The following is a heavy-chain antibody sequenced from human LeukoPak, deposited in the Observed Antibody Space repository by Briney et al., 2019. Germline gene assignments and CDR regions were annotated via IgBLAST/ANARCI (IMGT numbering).Heavy chain of an antibody. V-gene: IGHV3-53*01. D-gene: IGHD6-13*01. Sequence: PGGSLRLSGAASGFTVSSNYMSWVRQAPGKGLEWVSVIYSGGSTYYADSVKGRFTISRDNSKNTLYLQMNSLRAEDTAVYYCARGPVYSSSWNWFDPWGQGTLVTVSS. CDR1: GFTVSSNY. J-gene: IGHJ5*02. CDR2: IYSGGST. CDR3: ARGPVYSSSWNWFDP.